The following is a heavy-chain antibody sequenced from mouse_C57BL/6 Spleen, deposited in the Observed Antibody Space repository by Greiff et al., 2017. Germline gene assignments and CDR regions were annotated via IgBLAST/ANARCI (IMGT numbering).Heavy chain of an antibody. Sequence: DVQLQESGPGLVKPSQSLSLTCSVTGYSITSGYYWNWIRQFPGNKLEWMGYISYDGSNNYNPSLKNRISITRDTSKNQFFLKLNSVTTEDTATYYCARDGFYYDYDGFAYWGQGTLVTVSA. J-gene: IGHJ3*01. CDR1: GYSITSGYY. CDR3: ARDGFYYDYDGFAY. CDR2: ISYDGSN. V-gene: IGHV3-6*01. D-gene: IGHD2-4*01.